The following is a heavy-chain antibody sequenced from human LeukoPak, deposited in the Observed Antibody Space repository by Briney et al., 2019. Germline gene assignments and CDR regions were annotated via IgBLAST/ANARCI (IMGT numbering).Heavy chain of an antibody. CDR2: IIPIFGTA. CDR3: ARAEDILTGGIQGAFDI. Sequence: SVKVSCKASGGTFSSYAISWVRQAPGQGLEWMGGIIPIFGTANYAQKFQGRVTITADESTSTAYMELSSLRSEDTAVYYCARAEDILTGGIQGAFDIWGQGTMVTVSS. CDR1: GGTFSSYA. V-gene: IGHV1-69*13. D-gene: IGHD3-9*01. J-gene: IGHJ3*02.